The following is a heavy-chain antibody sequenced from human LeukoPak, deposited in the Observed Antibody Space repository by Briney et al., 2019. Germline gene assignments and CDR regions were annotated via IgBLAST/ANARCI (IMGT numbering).Heavy chain of an antibody. CDR1: GGSISGYY. V-gene: IGHV4-59*12. Sequence: SETLSLTCSVSGGSISGYYWSWIRQPPGKGLEWIGDMYYSGSTNYNPSLKSRVTISVDTSKEQISLKLTSVTAADTAIYYCGKTDIYFNPIDYWGPGSLVTVSS. CDR3: GKTDIYFNPIDY. J-gene: IGHJ4*02. CDR2: MYYSGST. D-gene: IGHD3-9*01.